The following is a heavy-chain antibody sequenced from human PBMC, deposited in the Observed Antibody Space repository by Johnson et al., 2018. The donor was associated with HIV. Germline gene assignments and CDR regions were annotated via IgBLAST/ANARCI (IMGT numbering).Heavy chain of an antibody. D-gene: IGHD1-26*01. J-gene: IGHJ3*02. CDR1: GFTFSSYA. CDR2: ISYDGSNK. Sequence: QVQLVESGGGVVQPGRSLRLSCAASGFTFSSYAMHWVRQAPGKGLAWVAVISYDGSNKYYADSVKGRFTISRDNAKNSLYLQMNSLRAEDTAVYYCARGGPLVGAPMGAFDIWGQGTMVTVSS. V-gene: IGHV3-30-3*01. CDR3: ARGGPLVGAPMGAFDI.